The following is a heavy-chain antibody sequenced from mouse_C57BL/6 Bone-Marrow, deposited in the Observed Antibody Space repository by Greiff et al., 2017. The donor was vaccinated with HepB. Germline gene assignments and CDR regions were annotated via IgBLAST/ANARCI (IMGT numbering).Heavy chain of an antibody. J-gene: IGHJ3*01. CDR3: TDYYGSSPPFAY. CDR1: GYTFTDYE. V-gene: IGHV1-15*01. Sequence: VQLQQSGAELVRPGASVTLSCKASGYTFTDYEMHWVKQTPVHGLEWIGAIDPETGGTAYNQKFKGKAILTADKSSSTAYMELRSLTSEDSAVYYGTDYYGSSPPFAYWGQGTLVTVSA. CDR2: IDPETGGT. D-gene: IGHD1-1*01.